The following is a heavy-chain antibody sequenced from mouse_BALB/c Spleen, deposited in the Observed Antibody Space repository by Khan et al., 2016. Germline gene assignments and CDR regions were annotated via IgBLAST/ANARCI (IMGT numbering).Heavy chain of an antibody. CDR3: ASNSSSNYDYFAY. CDR2: IYPGDGDT. D-gene: IGHD2-5*01. CDR1: GYTFTSYW. J-gene: IGHJ2*01. V-gene: IGHV1-87*01. Sequence: QVQLQQPGAELARPGASVKLSCKASGYTFTSYWMQWVKQRPGQGLEWIGAIYPGDGDTRYTQNFKGKATLTADKSSSTAYMQLSSLASEDSAVYYCASNSSSNYDYFAYWGQGTTLTVSS.